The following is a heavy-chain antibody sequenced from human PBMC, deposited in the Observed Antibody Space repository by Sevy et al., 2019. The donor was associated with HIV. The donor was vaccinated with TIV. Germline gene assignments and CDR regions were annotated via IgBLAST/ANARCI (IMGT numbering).Heavy chain of an antibody. CDR3: AGGGGKQLWFELDY. D-gene: IGHD5-18*01. CDR1: GGSISSSSYY. V-gene: IGHV4-39*01. Sequence: SETLSLTCTVSGGSISSSSYYWGWIRQPPGKGLEWIGSIYYSGSTYYNPSLKSRVTISVDTSKNQFSLKLSSVTAADTAVYYCAGGGGKQLWFELDYWGQGTLVTVSS. J-gene: IGHJ4*02. CDR2: IYYSGST.